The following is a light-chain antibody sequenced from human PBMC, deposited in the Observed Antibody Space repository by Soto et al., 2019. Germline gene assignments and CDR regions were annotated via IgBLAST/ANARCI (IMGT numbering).Light chain of an antibody. CDR2: LGS. CDR3: MQALQTPLYT. Sequence: DVVMTQSPLSLPVTPGEPASISCRSSQSLLHSIGYNYLDWYLQKPGQSPQLLIYLGSNRASGVPDRFSGSGSGTDFTLKISRVEAEDVGVYYCMQALQTPLYTFGQGTKVDIK. CDR1: QSLLHSIGYNY. J-gene: IGKJ2*01. V-gene: IGKV2-28*01.